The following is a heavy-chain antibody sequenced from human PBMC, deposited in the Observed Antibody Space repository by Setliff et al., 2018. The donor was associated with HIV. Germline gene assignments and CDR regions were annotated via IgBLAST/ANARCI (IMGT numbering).Heavy chain of an antibody. CDR1: GDSISSHY. CDR3: ARGYPGIAVAGLSYYYYYYMDV. D-gene: IGHD6-19*01. Sequence: PSETLSLTCTVSGDSISSHYWSWIRQPPRKRLEWIGELNDSGSTNYNPSLKSRVTISVDTSKNQFSLKLSSVTAADTAVYYCARGYPGIAVAGLSYYYYYYMDVWGKGTTVTVSS. V-gene: IGHV4-59*11. CDR2: LNDSGST. J-gene: IGHJ6*03.